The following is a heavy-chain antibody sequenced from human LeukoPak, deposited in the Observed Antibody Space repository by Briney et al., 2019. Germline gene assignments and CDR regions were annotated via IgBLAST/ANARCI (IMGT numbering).Heavy chain of an antibody. D-gene: IGHD3-22*01. Sequence: ASVKVSCKASGYIFTNYAMNWVRQAPGQGLEWMGWINTNTGTPTYAQGFTGRFVFSLDTSVSTAYLQISSLKAEDTAVYYCARPSRDYDSSGYYWYFDLWGRGTLVTVSS. CDR2: INTNTGTP. CDR3: ARPSRDYDSSGYYWYFDL. J-gene: IGHJ2*01. V-gene: IGHV7-4-1*02. CDR1: GYIFTNYA.